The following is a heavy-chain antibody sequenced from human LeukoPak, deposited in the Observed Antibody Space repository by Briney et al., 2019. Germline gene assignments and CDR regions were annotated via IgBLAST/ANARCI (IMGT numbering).Heavy chain of an antibody. D-gene: IGHD3-9*01. CDR2: ISWNSGSI. CDR3: ARGNPLRYFDWLLFHD. J-gene: IGHJ4*02. CDR1: GFTFDDYA. V-gene: IGHV3-9*01. Sequence: GGSLRLSCAASGFTFDDYAMHWVRQAPGKGLEGVSGISWNSGSIGYADSVKGRFTISRDNAKNSLYLQMNSLRAEDTAVYYCARGNPLRYFDWLLFHDWGQGTLVTVSS.